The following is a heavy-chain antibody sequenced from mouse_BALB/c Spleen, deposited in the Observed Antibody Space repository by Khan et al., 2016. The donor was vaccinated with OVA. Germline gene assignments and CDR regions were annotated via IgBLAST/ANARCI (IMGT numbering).Heavy chain of an antibody. D-gene: IGHD1-1*01. CDR1: GYSFTSYL. CDR2: IYPGNSDT. CDR3: ERGSYSYFAY. Sequence: VQLKESGTVLARPGASVKMSCKASGYSFTSYLIHWVKQRPGQGLEWIGDIYPGNSDTTYNQKFKDKAKLTADTSANTAYMELSSLTNEDTADYYCERGSYSYFAYWGQGSRVTVSA. J-gene: IGHJ3*01. V-gene: IGHV1-5*01.